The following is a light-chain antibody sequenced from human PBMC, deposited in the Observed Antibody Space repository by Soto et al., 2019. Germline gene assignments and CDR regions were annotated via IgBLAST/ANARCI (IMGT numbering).Light chain of an antibody. CDR1: QGISSY. Sequence: IPLTQSPSSLSASVGDRVTITCRASQGISSYLAWYQQKPVKAPKLLIYAASTLQSGVPSRFSGSGSGTDFTLTISSLQPGDFATYYCQQLNSYPLTFGGGTKVEIK. J-gene: IGKJ4*01. CDR2: AAS. CDR3: QQLNSYPLT. V-gene: IGKV1-9*01.